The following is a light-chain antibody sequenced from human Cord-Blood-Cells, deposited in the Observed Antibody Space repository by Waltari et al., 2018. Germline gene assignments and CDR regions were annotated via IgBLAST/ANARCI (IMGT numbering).Light chain of an antibody. V-gene: IGKV4-1*01. CDR2: WAS. J-gene: IGKJ1*01. Sequence: DIVMPHSPDSLAVSLGERATIHCKSSQSVLYSSNNKNYLAWYQQKPGQPPKLLIYWASTRESGVPDRFSGSGSETDFTLTISSLQAEDVAGYYCQQYYSTPRTFGQGTKVEIK. CDR3: QQYYSTPRT. CDR1: QSVLYSSNNKNY.